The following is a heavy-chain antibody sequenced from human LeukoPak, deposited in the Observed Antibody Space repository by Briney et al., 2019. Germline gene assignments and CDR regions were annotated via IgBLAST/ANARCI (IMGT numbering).Heavy chain of an antibody. Sequence: SETLSLTCTVSGGSINSYYWSWIRQPAGKGLEWIGRIYTSGSTNYNPSLKSRVTISVDTSKNQFSLKLSSVTAADTAVYYCARSHSVWTSFDYWGQGTLVTVSS. CDR1: GGSINSYY. CDR3: ARSHSVWTSFDY. D-gene: IGHD3/OR15-3a*01. J-gene: IGHJ4*02. V-gene: IGHV4-4*07. CDR2: IYTSGST.